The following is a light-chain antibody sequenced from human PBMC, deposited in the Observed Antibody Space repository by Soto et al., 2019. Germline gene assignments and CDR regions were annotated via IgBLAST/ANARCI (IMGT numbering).Light chain of an antibody. CDR1: QSVSSSY. CDR3: QQYGSSPLFT. J-gene: IGKJ3*01. CDR2: GAS. V-gene: IGKV3-20*01. Sequence: EIVLTQSPGTLSLSPGERATLSCRASQSVSSSYLAWYQQKPGPAPRLLIYGASARATGIPDRFSGSGSGTDFTLTISRLEPEDFAVYYCQQYGSSPLFTFGPGTKLAIK.